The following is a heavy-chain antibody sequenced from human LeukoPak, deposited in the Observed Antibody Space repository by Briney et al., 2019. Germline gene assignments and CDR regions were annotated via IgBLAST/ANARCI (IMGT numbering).Heavy chain of an antibody. J-gene: IGHJ4*02. V-gene: IGHV4-31*03. CDR2: IYYSGST. CDR3: ASTSRQDYVWGSYRPTPPYCFDY. D-gene: IGHD3-16*02. CDR1: GVSFSSGGYY. Sequence: SESLSLTCTVSGVSFSSGGYYWSWIRPHPGKGLEWSGYIYYSGSTYYNSSIKSRVTISVDTSNSQFSLKLISVTAADTAVYYCASTSRQDYVWGSYRPTPPYCFDYWGQGTLVTVSS.